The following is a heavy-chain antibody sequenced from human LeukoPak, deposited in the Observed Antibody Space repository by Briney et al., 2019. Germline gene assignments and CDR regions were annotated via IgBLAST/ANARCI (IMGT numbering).Heavy chain of an antibody. V-gene: IGHV3-33*08. CDR2: IWYDGSNK. D-gene: IGHD3-22*01. CDR3: ARRSSGYYYYFDY. J-gene: IGHJ4*02. Sequence: GGSLRLSCAASGFTFDDYAMHWVRQAPGKGLEWVAVIWYDGSNKYYADSVKGRFTISRDNSKNTLYLQMNSLRAEDTAVYYCARRSSGYYYYFDYWGQGTLVTVSS. CDR1: GFTFDDYA.